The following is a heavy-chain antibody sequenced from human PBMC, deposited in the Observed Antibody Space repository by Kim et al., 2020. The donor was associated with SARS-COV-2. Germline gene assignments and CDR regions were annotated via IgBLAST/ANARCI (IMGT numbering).Heavy chain of an antibody. V-gene: IGHV4-31*03. CDR1: GGSISSGGYY. J-gene: IGHJ4*02. CDR2: IYYSGST. Sequence: SETLSLTCTVSGGSISSGGYYWSWIRQHPGKGLEWIGYIYYSGSTYYNPSLKSRVTISVDTSKNQFSLKLSSVTAADTAVYYCARPGLNSGELDYWGQGTLVTVSS. CDR3: ARPGLNSGELDY. D-gene: IGHD3-10*01.